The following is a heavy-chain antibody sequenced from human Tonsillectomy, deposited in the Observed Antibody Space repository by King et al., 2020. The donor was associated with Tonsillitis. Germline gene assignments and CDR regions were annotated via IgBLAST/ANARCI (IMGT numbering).Heavy chain of an antibody. J-gene: IGHJ4*02. CDR1: GYTFSDYG. CDR2: ISAYSGTT. Sequence: QLVQSGGEVKQTGASVKVSCKGSGYTFSDYGVSWVRQAPGQGLEWMGWISAYSGTTYHTQNFEGRLTLTTDTSTDTAYMEMRSLRLNDTAIYFCARSGSYSEFDFWGQGTLVTVSA. D-gene: IGHD3-10*01. CDR3: ARSGSYSEFDF. V-gene: IGHV1-18*04.